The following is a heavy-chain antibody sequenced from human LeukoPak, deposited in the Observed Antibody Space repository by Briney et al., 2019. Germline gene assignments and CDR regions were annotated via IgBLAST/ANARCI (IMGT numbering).Heavy chain of an antibody. CDR1: GFTFSSYA. Sequence: GGSLRLSCAASGFTFSSYAMSWVRLAPGKGLEWVANIKQDGSNQQYVDSVKGRFTISRDNAKNSLYLQMTSLRAEDTAVYYCARFSRSIPVVFWGQGTLVTVSP. D-gene: IGHD6-19*01. CDR3: ARFSRSIPVVF. V-gene: IGHV3-7*01. J-gene: IGHJ4*02. CDR2: IKQDGSNQ.